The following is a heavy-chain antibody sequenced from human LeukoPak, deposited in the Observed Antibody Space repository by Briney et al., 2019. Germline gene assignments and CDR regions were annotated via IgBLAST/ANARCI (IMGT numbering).Heavy chain of an antibody. J-gene: IGHJ4*02. D-gene: IGHD6-13*01. CDR3: AREWAAGRYFDY. CDR2: ISYDGSNK. V-gene: IGHV3-30-3*01. Sequence: GGSLRLSCAASGFTFSSYAMHWVRQAPGKGLEWVAVISYDGSNKYYADSVKGRFTISRDNSKNTLYLQMNSLRAEDTAVYYCAREWAAGRYFDYWGQGTLVTVSS. CDR1: GFTFSSYA.